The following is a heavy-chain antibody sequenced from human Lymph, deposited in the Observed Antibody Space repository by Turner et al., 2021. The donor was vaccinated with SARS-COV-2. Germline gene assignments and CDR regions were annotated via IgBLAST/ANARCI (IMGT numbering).Heavy chain of an antibody. CDR2: IYTSGST. CDR3: ARVLKIPRELLWFGEPEGDNWFDP. Sequence: QVQLQESGPGLVKASETLSLTCTVSGGSISSYYWSWIRQPAGKGLEWIGRIYTSGSTNYNPSLKSRVTMSVDTSKNQFSLKLSSVTAADTAVYYCARVLKIPRELLWFGEPEGDNWFDPWGQGTLVTVSS. V-gene: IGHV4-4*07. CDR1: GGSISSYY. J-gene: IGHJ5*02. D-gene: IGHD3-10*01.